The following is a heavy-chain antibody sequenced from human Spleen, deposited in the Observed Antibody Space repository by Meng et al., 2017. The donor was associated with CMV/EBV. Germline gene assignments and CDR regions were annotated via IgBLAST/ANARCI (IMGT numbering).Heavy chain of an antibody. CDR1: GFTFSAFS. V-gene: IGHV3-33*08. D-gene: IGHD6-13*01. J-gene: IGHJ5*01. CDR3: AKGLGSSWGWFDS. Sequence: GGSLRLSCAASGFTFSAFSMNWVRQAPGKGLEWVAVIWYDGSNKYYADSVKGRFTISRDNSKNMLYLQMNSLSDDDTAMYYCAKGLGSSWGWFDSWGQGTLVTVSS. CDR2: IWYDGSNK.